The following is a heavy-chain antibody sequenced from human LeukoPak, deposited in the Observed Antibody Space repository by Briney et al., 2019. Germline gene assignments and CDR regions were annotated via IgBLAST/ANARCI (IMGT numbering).Heavy chain of an antibody. V-gene: IGHV3-30*03. CDR3: ARDSCGDCYLCDS. CDR1: GFPFSSYG. Sequence: GGSLRLSCAASGFPFSSYGMHWVRQAPGKGLGWVALISYNENKIYYADSVKGRFSISRDNSQNTLYLQMNSLRAEDTAVYYCARDSCGDCYLCDSWGQGTLVTVSS. CDR2: ISYNENKI. D-gene: IGHD2-21*02. J-gene: IGHJ4*02.